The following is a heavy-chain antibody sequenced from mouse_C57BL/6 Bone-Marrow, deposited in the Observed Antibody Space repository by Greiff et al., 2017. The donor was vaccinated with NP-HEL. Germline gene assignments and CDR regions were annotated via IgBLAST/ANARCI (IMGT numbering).Heavy chain of an antibody. Sequence: QVQLQQSGAELARPGASVKLSCKASGYTFTSYGISWVKQRTGQGLEWIGEIYPRSGNTYYYEKFKGKATLTADKSSSTAYMELRSLTSEDSAVYFCARGGYGNYLGDFDYWGQGTTLTVSS. CDR2: IYPRSGNT. CDR1: GYTFTSYG. D-gene: IGHD2-10*02. V-gene: IGHV1-81*01. CDR3: ARGGYGNYLGDFDY. J-gene: IGHJ2*01.